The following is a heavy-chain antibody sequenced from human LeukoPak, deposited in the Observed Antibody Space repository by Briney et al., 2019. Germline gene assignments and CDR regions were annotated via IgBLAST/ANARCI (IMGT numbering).Heavy chain of an antibody. CDR2: IYYSGST. V-gene: IGHV4-59*01. CDR1: GGSISSYY. D-gene: IGHD5-24*01. Sequence: RSSETLSLTCTVSGGSISSYYWSWIRQPPGKGLEWIGYIYYSGSTNYDPSLKSRVTISVDTSKNQFSLKLSSVTAADTAVYYCARESLTWLQSRTSWFDPWGQGALVTVSS. CDR3: ARESLTWLQSRTSWFDP. J-gene: IGHJ5*02.